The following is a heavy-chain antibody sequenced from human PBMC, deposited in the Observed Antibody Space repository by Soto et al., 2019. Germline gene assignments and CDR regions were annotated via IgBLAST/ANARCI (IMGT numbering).Heavy chain of an antibody. CDR3: ARGRKFTTVLVRGVKPYSDSYKDG. CDR2: MNPKSGDT. V-gene: IGHV1-8*01. J-gene: IGHJ6*03. CDR1: GYTFSSYD. D-gene: IGHD3-10*01. Sequence: QVQLVQSGAEVKKPGASVKVSCKASGYTFSSYDINWVRQATGQGLEWMGWMNPKSGDTNYPQKFQGRVTKTRNTSIATAHRKRSSLRSEYTAVYYCARGRKFTTVLVRGVKPYSDSYKDGWGEGTAVNVSS.